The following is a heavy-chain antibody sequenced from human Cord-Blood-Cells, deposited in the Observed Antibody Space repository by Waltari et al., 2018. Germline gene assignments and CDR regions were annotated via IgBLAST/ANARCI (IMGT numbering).Heavy chain of an antibody. Sequence: EVQLVESGGGLVQPGGSLRRSCAASGFTFSSYEMNWVRQAPGKGLEWVSYISSSGSTIYYAASVKGRFTISRDNAKNSLYLQMNSLRAEDTAVYYRARDGDYGDYWGQGTLVTVSS. CDR3: ARDGDYGDY. V-gene: IGHV3-48*03. J-gene: IGHJ4*02. CDR2: ISSSGSTI. CDR1: GFTFSSYE.